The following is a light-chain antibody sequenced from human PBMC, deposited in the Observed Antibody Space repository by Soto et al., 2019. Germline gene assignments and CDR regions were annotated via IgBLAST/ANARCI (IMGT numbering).Light chain of an antibody. CDR2: DAS. CDR1: QSISSY. Sequence: EIVLTQSPATLSLSPGERATLSCRASQSISSYLAWYQQKPYQAPRLLIYDASNRSTGIPARFSGSGSGTDFTLTISSLEPEDFAVYYCHQRSTWPFTFGHGTKVDIK. J-gene: IGKJ3*01. V-gene: IGKV3-11*01. CDR3: HQRSTWPFT.